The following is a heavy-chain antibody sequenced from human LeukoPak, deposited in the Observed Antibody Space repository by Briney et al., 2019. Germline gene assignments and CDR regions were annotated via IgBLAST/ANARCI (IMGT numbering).Heavy chain of an antibody. CDR2: ISGSGGST. Sequence: PGGSLRLSCAASRFTFSSYAMSWVREAPGKGLEWVLAISGSGGSTYYADSVKGRFTISRDNSRDTLYLQMNSLRAEDTAVYYCAKGYYDYVWGSYYFDYWGQGTLVTVSS. J-gene: IGHJ4*02. CDR3: AKGYYDYVWGSYYFDY. V-gene: IGHV3-23*01. CDR1: RFTFSSYA. D-gene: IGHD3-16*01.